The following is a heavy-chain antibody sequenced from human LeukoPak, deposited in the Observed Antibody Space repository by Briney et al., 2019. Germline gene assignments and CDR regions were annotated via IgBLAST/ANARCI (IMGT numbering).Heavy chain of an antibody. Sequence: SETLSLTCAVYGGSFSGYYWSWIRQPPGKGLEWIGEINHSGSTKYNPSPKSRGTISVDTSKNKSSLKLSSVTAADTAVYYCARSLVGTDSSSSGGFYWGQGTLVTVSS. CDR2: INHSGST. V-gene: IGHV4-34*01. CDR1: GGSFSGYY. D-gene: IGHD6-6*01. CDR3: ARSLVGTDSSSSGGFY. J-gene: IGHJ4*02.